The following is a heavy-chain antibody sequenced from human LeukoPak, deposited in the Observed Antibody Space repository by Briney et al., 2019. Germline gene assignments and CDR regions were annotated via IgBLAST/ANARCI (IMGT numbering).Heavy chain of an antibody. D-gene: IGHD3-10*01. CDR1: GYTFNDHY. CDR3: ARVLGSGSFYAY. J-gene: IGHJ4*02. CDR2: INPNNGGP. V-gene: IGHV1-2*02. Sequence: GASVKVSCKASGYTFNDHYMHWVRQAPGQGLEWMGWINPNNGGPNYAQNFQGRVTVTRDTSISTAYMELNRLTSDDTAVYYCARVLGSGSFYAYWGQGTLVTVSS.